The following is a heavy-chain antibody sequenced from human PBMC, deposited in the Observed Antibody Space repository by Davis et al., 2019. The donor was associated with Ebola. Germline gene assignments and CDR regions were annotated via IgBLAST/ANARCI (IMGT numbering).Heavy chain of an antibody. CDR1: GFTFSSFG. Sequence: GESLKTSCAVSGFTFSSFGMHWVRQAPGKGLEWVAVIWYDESHIFYADSVKGRFTISRDSSENTVYLQMNSLRVEDTAVYYCARDPSSRCSGSTCPDPFDYWGQGTLVTVSS. CDR2: IWYDESHI. D-gene: IGHD2-15*01. J-gene: IGHJ4*02. V-gene: IGHV3-33*01. CDR3: ARDPSSRCSGSTCPDPFDY.